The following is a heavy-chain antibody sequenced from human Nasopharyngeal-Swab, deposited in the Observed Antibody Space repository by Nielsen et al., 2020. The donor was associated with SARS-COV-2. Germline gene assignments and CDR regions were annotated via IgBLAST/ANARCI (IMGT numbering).Heavy chain of an antibody. D-gene: IGHD3-9*01. CDR2: ISSDGSNK. CDR3: AKDYYDTLAGYYGPDF. V-gene: IGHV3-30*18. J-gene: IGHJ4*02. CDR1: GFSFSSYG. Sequence: GESLKISCEASGFSFSSYGMHWVRQAPGKGLEWVTVISSDGSNKYYADSVKGRFTISRDNSKNTLYLLMSSLRAEDTAVYYCAKDYYDTLAGYYGPDFWCQGTLVTVSS.